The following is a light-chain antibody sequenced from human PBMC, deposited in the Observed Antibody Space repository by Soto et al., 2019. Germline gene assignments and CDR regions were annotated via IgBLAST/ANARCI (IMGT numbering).Light chain of an antibody. Sequence: DIQMTQSPSSLSASVGERVTITCRAGQGVGTYVSWYQQKPGQAPKLLIYGASTLQIGVPSRFSGSGSGTQFTLTISSLQPEDFATYYCQQSYTAPRALSFGGGTKVQI. CDR1: QGVGTY. V-gene: IGKV1-39*01. CDR3: QQSYTAPRALS. CDR2: GAS. J-gene: IGKJ4*01.